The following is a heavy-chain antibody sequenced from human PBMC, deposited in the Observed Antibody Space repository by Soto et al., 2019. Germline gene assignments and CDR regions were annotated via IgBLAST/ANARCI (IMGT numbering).Heavy chain of an antibody. Sequence: QVQLVQSGTEVKKPGSSVKVSCKASGGNFNSYSINWVRQARGQGLEWMGGIVPIFGTANYAQKFQGRVTFTADTSTSTAYMELRSLTSEDTAVYYCSRDAIAAAGTNDWGQGTVVTVSS. V-gene: IGHV1-69*06. D-gene: IGHD6-13*01. CDR2: IVPIFGTA. CDR1: GGNFNSYS. J-gene: IGHJ4*02. CDR3: SRDAIAAAGTND.